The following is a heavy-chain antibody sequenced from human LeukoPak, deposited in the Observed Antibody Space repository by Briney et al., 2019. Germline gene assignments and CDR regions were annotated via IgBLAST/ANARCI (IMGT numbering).Heavy chain of an antibody. CDR1: GFTFSTDA. CDR3: AKASTVLNPIDY. Sequence: GGSLRLSCAASGFTFSTDAMTWVRQAPGKGLQWVSSISPNGGRTYYADSVKGRFTISRDNSKNRLYLQMYTLRAEDTAVYFCAKASTVLNPIDYWGQGTLVTVSS. V-gene: IGHV3-23*01. CDR2: ISPNGGRT. J-gene: IGHJ4*02. D-gene: IGHD5/OR15-5a*01.